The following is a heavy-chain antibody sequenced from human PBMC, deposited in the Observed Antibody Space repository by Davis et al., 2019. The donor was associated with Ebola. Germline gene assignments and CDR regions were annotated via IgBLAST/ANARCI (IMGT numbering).Heavy chain of an antibody. CDR1: GFAFTTYG. CDR2: ITSTGSNT. D-gene: IGHD3-16*01. Sequence: GGSLRLSCVASGFAFTTYGMHWVRQAPGKGLEWVAIITSTGSNTYYGDSVKGRFTVSRDNSNNILYLQLNNLRVDDTAVYYCAKGGDMDVWGQGTTVTVSS. J-gene: IGHJ6*02. CDR3: AKGGDMDV. V-gene: IGHV3-30*18.